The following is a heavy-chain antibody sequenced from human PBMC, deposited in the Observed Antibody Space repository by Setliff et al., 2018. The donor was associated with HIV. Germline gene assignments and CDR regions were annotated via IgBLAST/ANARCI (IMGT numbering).Heavy chain of an antibody. CDR1: GGSLNSNRYY. V-gene: IGHV4-39*07. Sequence: PSETLSLTCTVSGGSLNSNRYYWGWIRLPPGKGLEWIGTIYYTGTTYYSPSLKSRVTISLDTSKNQFFLNLNSVTAADTAVYYCARHRAQRGSGTYYDDWFDPWGQGTLVTVSS. CDR2: IYYTGTT. CDR3: ARHRAQRGSGTYYDDWFDP. J-gene: IGHJ5*02. D-gene: IGHD3-10*01.